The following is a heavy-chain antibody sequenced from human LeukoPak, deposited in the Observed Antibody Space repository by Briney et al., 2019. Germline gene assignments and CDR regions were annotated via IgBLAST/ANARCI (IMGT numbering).Heavy chain of an antibody. V-gene: IGHV4-34*01. J-gene: IGHJ3*02. CDR1: GGSFSGYY. CDR2: INHSGST. Sequence: SETLSLTCAVYGGSFSGYYWSWIRKPQGKGLEWIGEINHSGSTNYNPSLKRRVTISVDTSKNQFSLKLSSVTAADTAVYYCARGWYCSSTSCYNRSDAFDIWGQGTMVTVSS. D-gene: IGHD2-2*02. CDR3: ARGWYCSSTSCYNRSDAFDI.